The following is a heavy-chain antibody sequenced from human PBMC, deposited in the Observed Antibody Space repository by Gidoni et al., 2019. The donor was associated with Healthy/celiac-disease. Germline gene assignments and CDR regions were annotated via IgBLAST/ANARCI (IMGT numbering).Heavy chain of an antibody. CDR3: ARGETIFGARGDV. V-gene: IGHV4-31*03. CDR1: GGSISSGGYY. J-gene: IGHJ6*02. D-gene: IGHD3-3*01. Sequence: QVQLQESGPGLVKPSQTLSLTCPVSGGSISSGGYYWSWIRQHPGKGREWLGYIYYSGSTYYTPSCKSRVTISGDTSKNQFSRKLSFVTAADTAVYYWARGETIFGARGDVWGQGTTVTVSS. CDR2: IYYSGST.